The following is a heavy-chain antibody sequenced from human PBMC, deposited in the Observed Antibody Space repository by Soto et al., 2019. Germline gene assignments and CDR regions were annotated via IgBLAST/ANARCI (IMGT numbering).Heavy chain of an antibody. CDR1: RFTFSSYA. D-gene: IGHD1-7*01. Sequence: EGSLRLSCAASRFTFSSYAMHWVRQAPGKGLEWVAVISYDGNNKYYAESVKGRFTISRDNSKNTLYLQMSSLRPEDTAVYYCAGGKGTNSGAYYYYGMDVWGQGTTVTVSS. V-gene: IGHV3-30-3*01. CDR3: AGGKGTNSGAYYYYGMDV. CDR2: ISYDGNNK. J-gene: IGHJ6*02.